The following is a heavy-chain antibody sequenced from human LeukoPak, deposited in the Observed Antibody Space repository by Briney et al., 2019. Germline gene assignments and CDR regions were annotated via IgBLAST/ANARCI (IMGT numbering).Heavy chain of an antibody. J-gene: IGHJ6*03. V-gene: IGHV1-69*05. CDR3: ARDRQVEGVRETRNPGYYYMDV. CDR2: IIPIFGTA. D-gene: IGHD2-8*01. CDR1: GGTFSSYA. Sequence: ASVKVSCKASGGTFSSYAISWVRQAPGQGLEWMGGIIPIFGTANYAQKLQGRVTITTDESTSTAYMELSSLRSEDTAVYYCARDRQVEGVRETRNPGYYYMDVWGKGTTVTVSS.